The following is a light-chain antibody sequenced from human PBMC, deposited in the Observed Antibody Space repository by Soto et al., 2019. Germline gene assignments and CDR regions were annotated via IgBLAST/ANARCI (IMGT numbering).Light chain of an antibody. CDR1: QSVSTNY. V-gene: IGKV3-20*01. J-gene: IGKJ4*01. Sequence: EIVLTQSPGTLSLSPGERATLSCRASQSVSTNYLAWYQQKPGQAPRLLIYGASSRATGIPDRFSCSGSGTDFTLTINRLEPEDFAVYYCQHYDNSPLTFGGGTKVEIK. CDR3: QHYDNSPLT. CDR2: GAS.